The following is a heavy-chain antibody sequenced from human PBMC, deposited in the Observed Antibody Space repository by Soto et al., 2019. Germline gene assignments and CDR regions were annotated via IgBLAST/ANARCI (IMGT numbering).Heavy chain of an antibody. CDR2: INHSGST. J-gene: IGHJ5*02. CDR3: ARAREGEQRRRNDYSYNTGFAP. Sequence: PSETLSLTCAVYGGSFSGYYWSWIRQPPGKGPEWIGEINHSGSTNYNPSLKSRVTISVDTSKNQFSLKLSSVTAADTAVYYCARAREGEQRRRNDYSYNTGFAPWGQGTLVPVSP. V-gene: IGHV4-34*01. D-gene: IGHD4-4*01. CDR1: GGSFSGYY.